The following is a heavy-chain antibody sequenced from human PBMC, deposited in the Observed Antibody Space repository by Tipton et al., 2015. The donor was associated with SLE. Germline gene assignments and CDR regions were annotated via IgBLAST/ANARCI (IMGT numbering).Heavy chain of an antibody. CDR2: ISSSSSYI. V-gene: IGHV3-21*01. Sequence: SLRLSCAASGFTFSRYRMNWVRQAPGKGLEWVSSISSSSSYIYYADSLKGRFTISRDNAKNSLYLQMNSLRVEDTAVYYCAKDLYHSGWYQGHFEYWGQGTPVTVSS. J-gene: IGHJ4*02. D-gene: IGHD6-19*01. CDR1: GFTFSRYR. CDR3: AKDLYHSGWYQGHFEY.